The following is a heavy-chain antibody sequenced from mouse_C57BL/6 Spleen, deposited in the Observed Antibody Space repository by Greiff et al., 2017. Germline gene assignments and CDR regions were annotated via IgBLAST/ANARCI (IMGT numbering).Heavy chain of an antibody. CDR1: GFNIKDYY. D-gene: IGHD1-1*01. CDR3: ARGDYYGSSSYAMDY. CDR2: IDPEDGET. J-gene: IGHJ4*01. Sequence: LVESGAELVKPGASVKLSCTASGFNIKDYYMHWVKQRTEQGLEWIGRIDPEDGETKYAPKFQGKATITADTSSNTAYLQLSSLTSEDTAVYYCARGDYYGSSSYAMDYWGQGTSVTVSS. V-gene: IGHV14-2*01.